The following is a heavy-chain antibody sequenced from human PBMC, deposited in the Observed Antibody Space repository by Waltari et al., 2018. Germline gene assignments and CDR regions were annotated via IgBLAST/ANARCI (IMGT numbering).Heavy chain of an antibody. J-gene: IGHJ4*02. CDR3: ARDFTSWGFDY. CDR1: VFTFSSYC. CDR2: ISSSSNYI. D-gene: IGHD2-2*01. Sequence: EVRLWESGWGRVKPGGYRKLSGAASVFTFSSYCMNTVRQAPGKGLGWVSSISSSSNYIYYADSVKGRFTIFRDNAKHSLFLQMNSLRAEDTAVYYCARDFTSWGFDYWGQGTLVTVSS. V-gene: IGHV3-21*01.